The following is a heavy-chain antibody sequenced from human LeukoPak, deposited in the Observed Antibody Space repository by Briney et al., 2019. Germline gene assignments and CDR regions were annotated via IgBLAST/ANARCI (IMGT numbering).Heavy chain of an antibody. D-gene: IGHD7-27*01. CDR3: ARQANWVLFDY. J-gene: IGHJ4*02. V-gene: IGHV4-30-2*01. Sequence: PSQTLSLTCAVSGGSISSGGYSWSWIRQPPGKGLEWIGYIYHSGSTYYNPSLKSRVTISVDTSKNQFSLKLSSVTAADTAVYYCARQANWVLFDYWGQGTLVTVSS. CDR1: GGSISSGGYS. CDR2: IYHSGST.